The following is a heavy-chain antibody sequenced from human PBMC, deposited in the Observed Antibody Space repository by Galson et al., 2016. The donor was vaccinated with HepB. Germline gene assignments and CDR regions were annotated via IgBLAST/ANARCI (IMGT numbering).Heavy chain of an antibody. V-gene: IGHV4-4*02. CDR2: IYNNAGT. Sequence: SETLSLTCVVSGGSISIGNWYSWVRQPPGKALEWIGYIYNNAGTNYNPSLKRRVTISVHSSKNQLSLKMNSVTAAATAVYYCARVLRAADGIGHWGPGTLVTVSS. D-gene: IGHD6-13*01. CDR3: ARVLRAADGIGH. J-gene: IGHJ1*01. CDR1: GGSISIGNW.